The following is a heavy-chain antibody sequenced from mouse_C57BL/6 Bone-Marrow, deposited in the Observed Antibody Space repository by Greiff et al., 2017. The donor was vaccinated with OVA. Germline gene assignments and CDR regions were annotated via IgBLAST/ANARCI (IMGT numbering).Heavy chain of an antibody. Sequence: EVLLVESGGGLVKPGGSLKLSCAASGFTFSSYAMSWVRQTPEKRLEWVATISDGGSYTYYPDNVKGRFIISRDNAKNKLYLQMSDLKSEDTAMFNCARGRKVYVDYWGQGTTLTVSS. V-gene: IGHV5-4*01. J-gene: IGHJ2*01. CDR1: GFTFSSYA. CDR2: ISDGGSYT. CDR3: ARGRKVYVDY.